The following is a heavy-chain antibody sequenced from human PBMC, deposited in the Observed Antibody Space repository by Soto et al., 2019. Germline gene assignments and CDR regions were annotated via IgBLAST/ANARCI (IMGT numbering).Heavy chain of an antibody. D-gene: IGHD2-15*01. CDR1: GFTFSSYG. J-gene: IGHJ6*02. V-gene: IGHV3-30*18. CDR3: AKDDVTVIPPKNIVVVVAAKGRDYYYYGMDV. Sequence: GGSLRLSCAASGFTFSSYGMHWVRQAPGKGLEWVAVISYDGSNKYYADSVKGRFTISRDNSKNTLYLQMNSLRAEDTAVYYCAKDDVTVIPPKNIVVVVAAKGRDYYYYGMDVWGQGTTVTVSS. CDR2: ISYDGSNK.